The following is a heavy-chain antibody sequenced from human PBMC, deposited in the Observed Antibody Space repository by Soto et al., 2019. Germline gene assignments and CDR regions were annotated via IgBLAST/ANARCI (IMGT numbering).Heavy chain of an antibody. CDR2: IIPIFGTA. CDR1: GGTFSSYA. V-gene: IGHV1-69*01. J-gene: IGHJ5*02. D-gene: IGHD2-15*01. Sequence: QVQLVQSGAEVKKPGSSVKVSCKASGGTFSSYAISWVRQAPGQGLEWMGGIIPIFGTANYAQKFQGRVTITADESTSTADMELSSLRSEDTAVYYCARGRGYCSGGSCYGDWFDPWCQGTLVTVSS. CDR3: ARGRGYCSGGSCYGDWFDP.